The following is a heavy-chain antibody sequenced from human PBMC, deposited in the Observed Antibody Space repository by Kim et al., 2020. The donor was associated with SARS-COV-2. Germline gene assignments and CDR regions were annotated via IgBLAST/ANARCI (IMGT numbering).Heavy chain of an antibody. CDR1: GYSISSGYY. V-gene: IGHV4-38-2*02. CDR2: IYRSGNT. J-gene: IGHJ4*02. Sequence: SETLSLTCTVSGYSISSGYYWGWIRQPPGKGLEWIGRIYRSGNTFYNPSLKSRVTISVDTSKNQFSLKVTSVTAADTAVYFCARDDNGTVDYCGQGTLVT. CDR3: ARDDNGTVDY. D-gene: IGHD2-8*01.